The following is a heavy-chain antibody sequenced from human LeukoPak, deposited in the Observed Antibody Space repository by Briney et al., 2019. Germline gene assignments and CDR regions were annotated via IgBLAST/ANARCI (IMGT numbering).Heavy chain of an antibody. J-gene: IGHJ4*02. V-gene: IGHV4-38-2*02. Sequence: PSETLFLTCTVSGYSISSGYYWGWIRQPPGKGLEWIGSIYHSGSAYYSPSLKSRATISVDTSKNQFSLKLTSVTAADTAVYYCARDLGSTWSGNYWGQGTLVTVSS. CDR2: IYHSGSA. CDR1: GYSISSGYY. D-gene: IGHD6-13*01. CDR3: ARDLGSTWSGNY.